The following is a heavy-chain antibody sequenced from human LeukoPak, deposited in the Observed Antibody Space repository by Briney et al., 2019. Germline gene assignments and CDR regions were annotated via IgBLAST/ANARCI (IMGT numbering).Heavy chain of an antibody. CDR2: IYYSGST. D-gene: IGHD3-22*01. CDR1: GGSISSGGYY. V-gene: IGHV4-31*03. CDR3: ARDSPYDSSGYPIY. Sequence: SETLSLTCTVSGGSISSGGYYWSWIRQHPGKGLEWIGYIYYSGSTYYNPSLKSRVTISVDTSKNQFSLKLSSVTAADTAVYYCARDSPYDSSGYPIYWGQGTLVTVSS. J-gene: IGHJ4*02.